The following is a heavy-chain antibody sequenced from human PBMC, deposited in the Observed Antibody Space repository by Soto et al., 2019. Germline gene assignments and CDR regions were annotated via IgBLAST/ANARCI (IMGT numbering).Heavy chain of an antibody. Sequence: QVQLQESGPGLVKASETLSLTCAVSGDSISSPNWWSWYRQSPGKGLELIGEMTASGSSNYNPSLDGRVTISLDTSKHQFSLTLTSLTAADTAIYYCAREGFDHRPDYWGQGIPVSVSS. V-gene: IGHV4-4*02. J-gene: IGHJ4*02. CDR2: MTASGSS. CDR3: AREGFDHRPDY. CDR1: GDSISSPNW.